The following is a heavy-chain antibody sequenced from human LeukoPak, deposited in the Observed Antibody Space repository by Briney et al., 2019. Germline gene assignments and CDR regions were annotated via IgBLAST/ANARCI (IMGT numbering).Heavy chain of an antibody. Sequence: SETLSLTCAVYGGSFSGYYWSWIRQPPGKGLEWIGEINHSGSTHYNPSLKSRVTISVDTSKNQFSLKLSSVTAADTAVYYCARATTYYYGSALFDTWGQGTLVTVSS. CDR2: INHSGST. CDR3: ARATTYYYGSALFDT. V-gene: IGHV4-34*01. D-gene: IGHD3-10*01. J-gene: IGHJ5*02. CDR1: GGSFSGYY.